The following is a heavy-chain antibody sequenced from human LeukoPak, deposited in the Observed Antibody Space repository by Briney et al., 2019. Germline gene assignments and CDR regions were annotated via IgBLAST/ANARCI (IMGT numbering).Heavy chain of an antibody. V-gene: IGHV3-74*01. CDR3: AKDHYWSIDY. J-gene: IGHJ4*02. D-gene: IGHD3-3*01. Sequence: GGSLRLSCAASGFDFSSNWMHWVRHAPGQGLVWVSRIKGDGISTNYADSVKGRFTISRDIAKNTLYLQMNSLRAEDTGVYYCAKDHYWSIDYWGRGTLVTVS. CDR2: IKGDGIST. CDR1: GFDFSSNW.